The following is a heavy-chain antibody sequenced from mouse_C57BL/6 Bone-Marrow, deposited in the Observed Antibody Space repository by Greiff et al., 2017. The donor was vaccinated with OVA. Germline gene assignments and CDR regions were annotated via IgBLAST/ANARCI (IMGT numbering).Heavy chain of an antibody. CDR3: ARHGGLRGYAMDY. J-gene: IGHJ4*01. CDR2: ISNGGGST. Sequence: EVKLVESGGGLVQPGGSLKLSCAASGFTFSDYYMYWVRQTPEKRLEWVAYISNGGGSTYYPDTVKGRFTISRDNAKNTLYLQMSRLKSEDTAMYYCARHGGLRGYAMDYWGQGTSVTVSS. V-gene: IGHV5-12*01. CDR1: GFTFSDYY. D-gene: IGHD2-4*01.